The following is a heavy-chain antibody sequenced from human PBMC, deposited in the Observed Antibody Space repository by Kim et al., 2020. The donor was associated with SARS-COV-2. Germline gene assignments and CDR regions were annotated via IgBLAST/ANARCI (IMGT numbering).Heavy chain of an antibody. V-gene: IGHV3-23*01. D-gene: IGHD2-21*02. CDR3: AKTRGGGDWTHFDY. J-gene: IGHJ4*02. Sequence: YADSVKGRCTISRDNSKNTRYLQMNSLRAEDTAVFYCAKTRGGGDWTHFDYWGQGTLVTVSS.